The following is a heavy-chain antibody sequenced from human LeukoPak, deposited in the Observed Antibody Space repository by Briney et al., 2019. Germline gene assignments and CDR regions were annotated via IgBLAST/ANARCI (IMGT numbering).Heavy chain of an antibody. D-gene: IGHD3-22*01. J-gene: IGHJ3*02. Sequence: GGSLRLSFAASGFTFSSYSMNWVRQAPGKGLEWVSSISSSSSYIYYADSVKGRFTISRDNAKNSLYLQMNSPRAEDTAVYYCARAEDYYDSSGYYLDAFDIWGQGTMVTVSS. V-gene: IGHV3-21*01. CDR2: ISSSSSYI. CDR3: ARAEDYYDSSGYYLDAFDI. CDR1: GFTFSSYS.